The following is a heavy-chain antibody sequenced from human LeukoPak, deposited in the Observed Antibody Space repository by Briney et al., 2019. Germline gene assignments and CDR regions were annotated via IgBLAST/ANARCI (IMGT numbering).Heavy chain of an antibody. D-gene: IGHD1-26*01. CDR3: AKASPSGSYGY. Sequence: GGSLRLSCAASGFTFSSYGMHWVRQAPGKGLEWVAVISYDGSNKYYADSVKGRFTISRDNSKNTLYLQMNSLRAEDTAVYYCAKASPSGSYGYWGQGTLVTVSS. V-gene: IGHV3-30*18. CDR1: GFTFSSYG. J-gene: IGHJ4*02. CDR2: ISYDGSNK.